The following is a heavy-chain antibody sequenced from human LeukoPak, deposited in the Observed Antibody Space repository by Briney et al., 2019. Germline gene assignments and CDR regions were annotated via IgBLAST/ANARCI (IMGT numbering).Heavy chain of an antibody. V-gene: IGHV4-39*07. J-gene: IGHJ4*02. CDR1: GGSISSSSYY. D-gene: IGHD2-2*02. Sequence: PSETLSLTCTVSGGSISSSSYYWGWIRQPPGKGLEWIGSIYYSGSTYYNPSLKSRVTISVDTSKNLLSLRLTSVTAADTAVYYCTSLYTASHYWGQGILVTVSP. CDR3: TSLYTASHY. CDR2: IYYSGST.